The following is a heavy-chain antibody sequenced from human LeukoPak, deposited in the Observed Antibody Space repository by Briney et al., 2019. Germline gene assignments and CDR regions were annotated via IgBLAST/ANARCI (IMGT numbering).Heavy chain of an antibody. CDR1: GGSFSGYY. D-gene: IGHD6-13*01. CDR3: ARGSSSWYLNWFDP. CDR2: INHSGGT. Sequence: SETLSLTCAVYGGSFSGYYWSWIRQPPGKGLEWIGEINHSGGTNYNPSLKSRVTISVDTSKNQFSLKLSSVTAADTAVYYCARGSSSWYLNWFDPWGQGTLVTVSS. V-gene: IGHV4-34*01. J-gene: IGHJ5*02.